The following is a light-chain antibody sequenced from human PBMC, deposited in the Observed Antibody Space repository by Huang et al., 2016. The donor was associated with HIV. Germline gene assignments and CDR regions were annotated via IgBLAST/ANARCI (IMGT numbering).Light chain of an antibody. CDR3: QQRTKWPPVLT. V-gene: IGKV3-11*01. Sequence: EIVLTQSPATLSLSPGDRATLSCRASQSVGVYLAWYQQKPGQAPRLLIVEASNRATGIPDRFSGSGSGTDFTLTSDSLQPDDFAIYYCQQRTKWPPVLTFGGGTRVEIK. J-gene: IGKJ4*01. CDR1: QSVGVY. CDR2: EAS.